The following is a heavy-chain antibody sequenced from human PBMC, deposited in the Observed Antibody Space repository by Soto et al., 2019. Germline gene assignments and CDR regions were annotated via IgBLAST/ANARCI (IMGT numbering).Heavy chain of an antibody. CDR2: ISSNGGST. D-gene: IGHD6-13*01. CDR3: ARGVAAAWTLRTFDY. CDR1: GFTFSSYG. J-gene: IGHJ4*02. Sequence: GGSLRLSCAASGFTFSSYGMHWVRQAPGKGLEYVSAISSNGGSTYYANSVKGRFTISRDNSKNTLYLQMGSLRAEDMAVYYCARGVAAAWTLRTFDYWGQGTLVTVSS. V-gene: IGHV3-64*01.